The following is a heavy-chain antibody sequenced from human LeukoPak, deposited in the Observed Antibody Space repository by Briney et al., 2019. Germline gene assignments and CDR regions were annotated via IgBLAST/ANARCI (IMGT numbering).Heavy chain of an antibody. V-gene: IGHV1-69*01. CDR2: LIPLLGTP. CDR3: ARWTHGSGAGFFIH. J-gene: IGHJ1*01. D-gene: IGHD3-10*01. CDR1: GGAFSNYA. Sequence: SVKVSCKASGGAFSNYAMNWVRQAPGQGLEWMGGLIPLLGTPSYAQKFQGRVTITADESTTTAYMELSSLRSEDTAVYYCARWTHGSGAGFFIHWGQGTLVTVSS.